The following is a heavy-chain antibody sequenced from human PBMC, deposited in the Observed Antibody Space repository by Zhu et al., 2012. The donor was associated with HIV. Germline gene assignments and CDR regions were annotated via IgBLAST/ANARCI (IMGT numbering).Heavy chain of an antibody. Sequence: QVQLQESGPQLVKPSETLSLTCTVSGGSMSNHYWNWVRQPPGKGLQWIGYMYSSGSIKYNFSLKRRVAISLDMSKNQFSLNLSSVTTADTAVYYCARSVKGQLVFDSWGQGALVTVSS. CDR2: MYSSGSI. CDR3: ARSVKGQLVFDS. V-gene: IGHV4-59*08. CDR1: GGSMSNHY. D-gene: IGHD1-1*01. J-gene: IGHJ4*02.